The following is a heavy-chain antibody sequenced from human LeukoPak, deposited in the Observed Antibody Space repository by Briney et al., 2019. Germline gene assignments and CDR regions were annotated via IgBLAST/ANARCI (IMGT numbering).Heavy chain of an antibody. CDR1: GFTFSSYS. CDR3: ARDLIWSGDAFDI. J-gene: IGHJ3*02. V-gene: IGHV3-48*02. Sequence: PGGSLRLSCAASGFTFSSYSMNWVRQAPGKGLEWVSYISSSSTIYYADSVKGRFTISRDNAKNSLYLQMNSLRDEGTAVYYCARDLIWSGDAFDIWGQGTMVTVSS. D-gene: IGHD3-10*01. CDR2: ISSSSTI.